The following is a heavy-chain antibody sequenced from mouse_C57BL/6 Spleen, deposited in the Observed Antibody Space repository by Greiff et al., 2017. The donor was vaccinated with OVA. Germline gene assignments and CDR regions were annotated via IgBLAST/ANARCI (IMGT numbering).Heavy chain of an antibody. CDR2: IDPNSGGT. Sequence: QVQLQQPGAELVKPGASVKLSCKASGYTFTSYWMHWVKQRPGRGLEWIGRIDPNSGGTTYNEKFKSKATLTVDKPSSPAYMQLSSLTSEYSAVYYWARSSYYYGSSPYFDYWGQGTTLTVSS. CDR3: ARSSYYYGSSPYFDY. J-gene: IGHJ2*01. CDR1: GYTFTSYW. D-gene: IGHD1-1*01. V-gene: IGHV1-72*01.